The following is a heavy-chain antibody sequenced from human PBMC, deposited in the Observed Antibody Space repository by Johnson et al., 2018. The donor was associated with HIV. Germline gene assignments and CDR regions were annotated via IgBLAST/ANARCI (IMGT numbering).Heavy chain of an antibody. J-gene: IGHJ3*02. CDR3: AIVMQADAFDI. CDR2: VYSGGTT. CDR1: GFTVSSNY. Sequence: VQLVESGGGLVQPGGSLRLSCAASGFTVSSNYMSWVRQAPGKGLESVSVVYSGGTTHYADSVKGRFTISRDNAKNSLYLQMNSLRAEDTAVYYCAIVMQADAFDIWGQGTMVTVSS. D-gene: IGHD2-8*01. V-gene: IGHV3-66*01.